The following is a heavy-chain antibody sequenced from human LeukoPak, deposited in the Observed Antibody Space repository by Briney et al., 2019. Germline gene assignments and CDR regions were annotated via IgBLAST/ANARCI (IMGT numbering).Heavy chain of an antibody. CDR1: GYTFTSYG. CDR3: ARGYSSGWYAQVYYFDY. V-gene: IGHV1-18*01. Sequence: GASVKVSCKASGYTFTSYGISWVRQAPGQGLEWMGWISAYNGNTNYAQKLQGRVTMTTDTPTSTAYMELRSLRSDDTAVYYCARGYSSGWYAQVYYFDYWGQGTLVTVSS. J-gene: IGHJ4*02. D-gene: IGHD6-19*01. CDR2: ISAYNGNT.